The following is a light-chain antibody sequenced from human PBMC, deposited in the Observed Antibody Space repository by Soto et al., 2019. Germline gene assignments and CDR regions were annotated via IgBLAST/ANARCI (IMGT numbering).Light chain of an antibody. CDR2: EVS. CDR3: CSYAGSTYVV. J-gene: IGLJ2*01. V-gene: IGLV2-23*02. CDR1: SSDVGSYNL. Sequence: QSVLTQPASVSGSPGQSITISCTGTSSDVGSYNLVSWYQQHPGKAPKLMIYEVSKRPSGVSNRFSGSKSGNTASLTISGLQAEDEADYYCCSYAGSTYVVFGGGTKLTV.